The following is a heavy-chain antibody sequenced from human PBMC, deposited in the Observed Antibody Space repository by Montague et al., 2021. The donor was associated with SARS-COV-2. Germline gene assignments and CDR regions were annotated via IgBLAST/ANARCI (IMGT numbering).Heavy chain of an antibody. V-gene: IGHV4-4*07. CDR2: IYTSGST. CDR1: GGSISSYY. D-gene: IGHD1-1*01. CDR3: ARDGLERQWWMLGWFDP. Sequence: ETLSLTCTVSGGSISSYYWSWIRQPAGKGLEWIGRIYTSGSTNYNPSLKSRVTMPVDTSKNQFSLKLRSVTAADTAVYFCARDGLERQWWMLGWFDPWGQGTLVTVSS. J-gene: IGHJ5*02.